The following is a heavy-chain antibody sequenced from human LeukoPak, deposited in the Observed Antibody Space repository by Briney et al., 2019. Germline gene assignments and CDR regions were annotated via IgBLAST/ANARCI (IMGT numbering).Heavy chain of an antibody. CDR1: GGSISSYY. Sequence: SETLSLTCTVSGGSISSYYWSWIRQPPGKGLEWIGYIYYSGSTNYNPSLKSRVTISVDTSKNQFSLKLSSVTAADTAVYYCAAFLEWLEDAFDIWGQGTMVTVSS. CDR3: AAFLEWLEDAFDI. CDR2: IYYSGST. J-gene: IGHJ3*02. V-gene: IGHV4-59*08. D-gene: IGHD3-3*01.